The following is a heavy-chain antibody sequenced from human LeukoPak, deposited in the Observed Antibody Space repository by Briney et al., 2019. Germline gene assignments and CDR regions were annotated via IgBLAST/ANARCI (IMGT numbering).Heavy chain of an antibody. CDR3: ATMSTVIRPFDY. Sequence: GGSLRLSCAASGFIFSTYEMNWVRQAPGKGLEWVSYISNSDSTVHYADSVKGRFTISRDNAQNSLYLQMSSLRAEDTAVYYCATMSTVIRPFDYWGQGTLVTVSS. V-gene: IGHV3-48*03. D-gene: IGHD4-11*01. CDR2: ISNSDSTV. J-gene: IGHJ4*02. CDR1: GFIFSTYE.